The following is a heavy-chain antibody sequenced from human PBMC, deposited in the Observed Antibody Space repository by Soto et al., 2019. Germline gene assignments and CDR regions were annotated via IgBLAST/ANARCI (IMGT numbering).Heavy chain of an antibody. J-gene: IGHJ4*02. V-gene: IGHV3-33*01. Sequence: GGSLRLSCAASGFTFSSYGMHWVRQAPGKGLEWVAVIWYDGSNKYYADSVKGRFTISRDNSKNTLNLQMNSLTAEDTAVYYCARSSSSWYDLETLDYWGQGTLVTVSS. D-gene: IGHD6-13*01. CDR3: ARSSSSWYDLETLDY. CDR2: IWYDGSNK. CDR1: GFTFSSYG.